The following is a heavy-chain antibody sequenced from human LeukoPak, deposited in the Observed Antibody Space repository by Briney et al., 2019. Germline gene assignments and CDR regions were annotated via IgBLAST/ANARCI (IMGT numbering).Heavy chain of an antibody. J-gene: IGHJ4*02. CDR3: ARDPPMVRGSLDY. Sequence: SSETLSLTCTVSGVSISSYYWSWIRQPPGKGLEWIGYIYYSGSTNYNPSLKSRVAISVDTSKNQFSLKLSSVTAADTAVYYCARDPPMVRGSLDYWGQGTLVTVSS. CDR1: GVSISSYY. D-gene: IGHD3-10*01. V-gene: IGHV4-59*01. CDR2: IYYSGST.